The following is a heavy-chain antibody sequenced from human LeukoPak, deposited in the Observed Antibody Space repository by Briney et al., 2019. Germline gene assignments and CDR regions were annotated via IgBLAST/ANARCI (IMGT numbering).Heavy chain of an antibody. CDR1: GVSLSGYY. D-gene: IGHD4-23*01. CDR3: FLWDTVVSRDY. J-gene: IGHJ4*02. CDR2: SSHSGIT. Sequence: PAETLSLTCAVYGVSLSGYYRHWIRQPPGKGLEWMGESSHSGITKYYPPLKSRVTISVDTSKNQFSLTLSAATAADTAVYYCFLWDTVVSRDYWGQGTLVTVSS. V-gene: IGHV4-34*01.